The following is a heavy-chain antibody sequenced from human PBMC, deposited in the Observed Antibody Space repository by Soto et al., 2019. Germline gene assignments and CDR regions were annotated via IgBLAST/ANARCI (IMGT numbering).Heavy chain of an antibody. V-gene: IGHV3-23*01. J-gene: IGHJ3*02. D-gene: IGHD5-12*01. CDR3: ASRGAGYDDAFDI. CDR1: GFTFSSYA. Sequence: GGSLRLSCAASGFTFSSYAMSWVRQAPGKGLEWVSAISGSGGSTYYADSVKGRFTISRDNSKNTLYLQMNSLRAEDTAVYYCASRGAGYDDAFDIWGQGTMVTVSS. CDR2: ISGSGGST.